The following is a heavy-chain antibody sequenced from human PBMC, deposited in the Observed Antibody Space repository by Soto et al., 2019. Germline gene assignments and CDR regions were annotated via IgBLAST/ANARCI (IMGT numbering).Heavy chain of an antibody. D-gene: IGHD3-9*01. CDR1: GFTVSSYY. CDR2: INRGGGT. J-gene: IGHJ3*02. CDR3: ARDIPRYFDGSYDPYAI. Sequence: GRSLRLSCAASGFTVSSYYMSWFRQAPEKGLEWVSLINRGGGTYYADSVKGRFAISRDNSKNTLYLQMNSLRVEDTAVYYCARDIPRYFDGSYDPYAISAQGTLVTVS. V-gene: IGHV3-66*01.